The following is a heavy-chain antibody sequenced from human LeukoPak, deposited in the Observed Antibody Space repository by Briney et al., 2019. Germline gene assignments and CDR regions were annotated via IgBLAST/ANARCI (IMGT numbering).Heavy chain of an antibody. CDR1: GFSLGAYA. CDR3: ATWAFYHDLDV. V-gene: IGHV3-43*02. Sequence: PGGSLRLSCVASGFSLGAYAMHWVRQARGKGLEWVSHINADGGRTYYADAVKGRFTISRDNSKDSLYLRKTGLRAEDSAVYYCATWAFYHDLDVWGRGTTVTVSS. J-gene: IGHJ6*02. D-gene: IGHD3-3*01. CDR2: INADGGRT.